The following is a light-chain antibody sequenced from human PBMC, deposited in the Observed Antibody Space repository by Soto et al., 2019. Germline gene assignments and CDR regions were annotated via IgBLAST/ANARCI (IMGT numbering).Light chain of an antibody. CDR2: AAS. J-gene: IGKJ1*01. Sequence: DIQMTQSPSSLSTSVGDRVTITCRASQGISNYLAWYQQKPGKVPKLLIYAASTLQSGVPSRFSGSGSGTDFTITISSLQPEDVATYSCQKYNSAPWTFGQGTKVEIK. CDR1: QGISNY. CDR3: QKYNSAPWT. V-gene: IGKV1-27*01.